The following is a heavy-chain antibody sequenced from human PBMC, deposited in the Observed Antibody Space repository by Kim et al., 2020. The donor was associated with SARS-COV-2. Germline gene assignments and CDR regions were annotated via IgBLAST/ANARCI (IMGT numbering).Heavy chain of an antibody. Sequence: GGSLRLSCAASGFTFDDYAMHWVRQAPGKGLEWVSLISGDGGSTYYADSVKGRFTISRDNSKNSLYLQMNSLRTEDTALYYCAKASTVTPRHYYYYGMDVWGQGTTVTVSS. CDR1: GFTFDDYA. V-gene: IGHV3-43*02. CDR3: AKASTVTPRHYYYYGMDV. D-gene: IGHD4-17*01. CDR2: ISGDGGST. J-gene: IGHJ6*02.